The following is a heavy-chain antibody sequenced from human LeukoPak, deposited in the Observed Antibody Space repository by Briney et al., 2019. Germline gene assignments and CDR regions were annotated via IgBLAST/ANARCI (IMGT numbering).Heavy chain of an antibody. V-gene: IGHV3-11*01. CDR3: ARTPGAYCGGDCYSGWFDY. Sequence: LSCAASGFTFSDYYMSWVRQAPGKGLEWVSYISSSGSTIYYADSVKGRFTISRDNAKNSLYLQMNSLRAEDTAVYYCARTPGAYCGGDCYSGWFDYWGQGTLVTVSS. D-gene: IGHD2-21*02. CDR1: GFTFSDYY. J-gene: IGHJ4*02. CDR2: ISSSGSTI.